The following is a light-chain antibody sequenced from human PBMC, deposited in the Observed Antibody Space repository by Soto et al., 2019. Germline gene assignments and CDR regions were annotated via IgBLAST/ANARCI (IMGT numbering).Light chain of an antibody. CDR1: QSISTY. Sequence: DIQMTQSPSSLSASVGDRVTITCRASQSISTYLNWYQQKPGKAPKLLIYAASILQSGVPSRFSGSGSGTDFTLTISSLQPEDFATYYCQQANSFPGTFGQGTRLEIK. J-gene: IGKJ5*01. CDR3: QQANSFPGT. V-gene: IGKV1-39*01. CDR2: AAS.